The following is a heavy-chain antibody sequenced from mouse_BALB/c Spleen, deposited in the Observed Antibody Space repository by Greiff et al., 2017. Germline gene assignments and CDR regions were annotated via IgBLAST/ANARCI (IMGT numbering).Heavy chain of an antibody. CDR3: AREASPYYGYFDY. Sequence: EVKLLESGAELVKPGASVKLSCTASGFNIKDTYMHWVKQRPEQGLEWIGRIDPANGNTKYDPKFQGKATITADTSSNTAYLQLSSLTSEDTAVYYCAREASPYYGYFDYWGQGTTLTVSS. J-gene: IGHJ2*01. D-gene: IGHD1-1*01. CDR1: GFNIKDTY. V-gene: IGHV14-3*02. CDR2: IDPANGNT.